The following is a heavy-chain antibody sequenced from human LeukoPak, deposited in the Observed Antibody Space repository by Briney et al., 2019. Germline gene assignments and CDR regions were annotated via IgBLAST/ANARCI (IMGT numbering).Heavy chain of an antibody. Sequence: GESLKISCAASGFTFSRYWMSWVRQAPGKGLEWVANIKEDGSEKKYVDSVKGRFTISRDNAKNSLYLQMNSLRAEDTAVYYCARDPPDYYDSSVYNWFDPWGQGTLVSVSS. CDR3: ARDPPDYYDSSVYNWFDP. J-gene: IGHJ5*02. V-gene: IGHV3-7*01. CDR2: IKEDGSEK. D-gene: IGHD3-22*01. CDR1: GFTFSRYW.